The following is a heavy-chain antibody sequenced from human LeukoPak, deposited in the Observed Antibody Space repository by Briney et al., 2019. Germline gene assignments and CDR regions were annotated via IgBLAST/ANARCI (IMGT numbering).Heavy chain of an antibody. CDR1: GFPFSNYW. J-gene: IGHJ4*02. CDR2: IKEDGSEK. V-gene: IGHV3-7*01. Sequence: GGSLRLSCAASGFPFSNYWMSWVRQAPGKGLEWVANIKEDGSEKHYVESVKGRFTISRDSAKNSLYLQMNSLRAEDTAVYYCARNERWGQGTLVTVSS. CDR3: ARNER.